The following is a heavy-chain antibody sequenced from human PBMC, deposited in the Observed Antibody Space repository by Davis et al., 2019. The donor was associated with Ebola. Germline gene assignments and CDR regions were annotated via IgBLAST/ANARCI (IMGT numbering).Heavy chain of an antibody. CDR1: GFTFDDYA. J-gene: IGHJ6*02. CDR2: ISGDGGST. V-gene: IGHV3-43*02. D-gene: IGHD6-13*01. CDR3: TTDGSSWFLLHYYGMDV. Sequence: GESLKISCAASGFTFDDYAMHWVRQAPGKGLEWVSLISGDGGSTYYADSVKGRFTISRDDSKNTLYLQMNSLKTEDTAVYYCTTDGSSWFLLHYYGMDVWGQGTTVTVSS.